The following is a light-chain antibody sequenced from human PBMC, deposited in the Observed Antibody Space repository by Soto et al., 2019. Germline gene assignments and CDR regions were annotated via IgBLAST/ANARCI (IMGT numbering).Light chain of an antibody. J-gene: IGLJ1*01. V-gene: IGLV2-11*01. CDR3: GSYAGSYTYV. Sequence: QSALTQPRSVSGYAGQSVTISCTGTSSDVGGYNYVSWYQQHPGKAPKLLIYDVSKRPSGVPDRFSGSKSGITASLTSSGLQAEDEADYYCGSYAGSYTYVFGTGTKLTVL. CDR2: DVS. CDR1: SSDVGGYNY.